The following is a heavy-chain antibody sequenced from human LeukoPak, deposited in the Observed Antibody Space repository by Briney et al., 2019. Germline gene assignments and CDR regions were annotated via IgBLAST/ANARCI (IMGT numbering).Heavy chain of an antibody. CDR3: AKVIGGSSFWYARGFDY. CDR2: IRNDESNK. CDR1: GFTLRTYG. D-gene: IGHD2-15*01. Sequence: PGGSLRLSCAASGFTLRTYGMHWVRQAPGKGLEWVAFIRNDESNKYDSDSVKGRFTISRDNSKNTLYLQMNSLRPEDTAVYFCAKVIGGSSFWYARGFDYWGQGTLVTVSS. V-gene: IGHV3-30*02. J-gene: IGHJ4*02.